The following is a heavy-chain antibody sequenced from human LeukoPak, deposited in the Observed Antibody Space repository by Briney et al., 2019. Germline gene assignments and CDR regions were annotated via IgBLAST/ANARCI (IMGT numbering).Heavy chain of an antibody. CDR3: AKASPYYDVLTGYYYYFDY. V-gene: IGHV3-23*01. D-gene: IGHD3-9*01. CDR2: VSVSADST. J-gene: IGHJ4*02. CDR1: GLTFSSNA. Sequence: PGGSLRLSCAASGLTFSSNAMSWVRQAPGKGLEWVSAVSVSADSTYYADSVKGRFTISRDNSRNMVYVQMNSLRAEDTAIYYCAKASPYYDVLTGYYYYFDYWGQGTLVTVSS.